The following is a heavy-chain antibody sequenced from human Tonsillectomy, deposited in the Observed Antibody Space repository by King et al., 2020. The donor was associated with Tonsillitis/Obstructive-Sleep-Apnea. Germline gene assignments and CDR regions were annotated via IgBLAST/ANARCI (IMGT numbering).Heavy chain of an antibody. V-gene: IGHV3-48*03. CDR3: AREWGGPLGYCSSTSCSHYYYYGMDV. Sequence: VQLVESGGGLVQPGGSLRLSCAASGFTFSSYEMNWVRQAPGKGLEWVSYISSSGSTIYYADSVKGRFTISRDNAKNSLYLQMNSLRAEDTAVYYCAREWGGPLGYCSSTSCSHYYYYGMDVWGQGTTVTVSS. CDR2: ISSSGSTI. CDR1: GFTFSSYE. J-gene: IGHJ6*02. D-gene: IGHD2-2*01.